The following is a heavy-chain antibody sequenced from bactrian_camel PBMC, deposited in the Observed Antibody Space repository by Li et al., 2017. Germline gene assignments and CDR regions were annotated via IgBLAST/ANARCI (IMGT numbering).Heavy chain of an antibody. J-gene: IGHJ4*01. Sequence: VQLVESGGGSVQAGGSLRLSCAASGSNLTTLCAGWFRQVPGQERERVATIGRDGWGWVADSVRGRFTISRHNAENTLSLQMNSLKPEDTAMYYCAAMMCMDCRVGRIAYDFWARGTQVTVSS. V-gene: IGHV3S55*01. CDR3: AAMMCMDCRVGRIAYDF. D-gene: IGHD3*01. CDR2: IGRDGWG. CDR1: GSNLTTLC.